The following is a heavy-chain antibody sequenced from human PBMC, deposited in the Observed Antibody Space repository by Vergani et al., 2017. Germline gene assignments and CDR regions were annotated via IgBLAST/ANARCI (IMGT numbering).Heavy chain of an antibody. CDR3: ARSAADYYYGMDF. CDR2: ISSSSSTI. Sequence: EVQLVESGGGLVQPGGSLRLSCAASGFTFSSYSMNWVRQAPGKGLEWVSYISSSSSTIYYADSVKGRFTISRDNAKNSLYLQMNSLRAEDTAVYYCARSAADYYYGMDFWDQGTTVTVSS. D-gene: IGHD6-25*01. CDR1: GFTFSSYS. J-gene: IGHJ6*02. V-gene: IGHV3-48*01.